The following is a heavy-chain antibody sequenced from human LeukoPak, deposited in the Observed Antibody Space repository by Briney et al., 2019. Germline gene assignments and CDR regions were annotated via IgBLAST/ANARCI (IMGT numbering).Heavy chain of an antibody. Sequence: GGSLRLSCAASGFTFSNYDMTWVRQAPGKGLEWVSSIRGGGDTTFYADPVMGRFTISRDNSKNTLYLQVNSLRAEDAAVYYCVKNQLYNNNGLHWGQGTLVTVSS. D-gene: IGHD1-14*01. CDR3: VKNQLYNNNGLH. CDR1: GFTFSNYD. J-gene: IGHJ4*02. V-gene: IGHV3-23*01. CDR2: IRGGGDTT.